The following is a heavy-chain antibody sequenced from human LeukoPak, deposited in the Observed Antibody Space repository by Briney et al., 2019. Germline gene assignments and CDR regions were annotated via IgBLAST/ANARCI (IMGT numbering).Heavy chain of an antibody. CDR3: ARHDGSGRRIALDY. V-gene: IGHV4-39*01. CDR2: LYYSGST. D-gene: IGHD6-19*01. Sequence: SETLSLTCTVSGGSISSSSYYWGWIRQPPGKGLEWVGSLYYSGSTYYKPSLKSRVTISVDTSKNQFSLKLSSVTAADTAVYYCARHDGSGRRIALDYWGQGTLVTVSS. CDR1: GGSISSSSYY. J-gene: IGHJ4*02.